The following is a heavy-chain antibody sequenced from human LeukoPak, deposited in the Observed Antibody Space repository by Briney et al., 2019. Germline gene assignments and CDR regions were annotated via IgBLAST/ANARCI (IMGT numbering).Heavy chain of an antibody. Sequence: GESLKISCKGAGYTFTNYWIGWVRQMPGKGLEWMGVIYPGDSHTRYSPSFQGQVTISADRSISTAYLQWSSLKASDTAMYYCARHETGPYFDYWGQGTLVTVSS. J-gene: IGHJ4*02. CDR1: GYTFTNYW. V-gene: IGHV5-51*01. CDR2: IYPGDSHT. D-gene: IGHD1-1*01. CDR3: ARHETGPYFDY.